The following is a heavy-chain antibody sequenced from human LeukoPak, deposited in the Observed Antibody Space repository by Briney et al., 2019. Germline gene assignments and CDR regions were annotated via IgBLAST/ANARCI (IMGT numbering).Heavy chain of an antibody. CDR2: VSVSTGTT. D-gene: IGHD3-10*01. V-gene: IGHV3-23*01. CDR1: GFTFRNNA. Sequence: GGSLRLSCAASGFTFRNNAMSWVRQAPGKGLEWVSAVSVSTGTTYYADSVKGRFTISRDNSRNTVYLQINSLRVEDTAVYYCARVGYYASGNYYNDRGAFDYWGQGTLVIVSS. CDR3: ARVGYYASGNYYNDRGAFDY. J-gene: IGHJ4*02.